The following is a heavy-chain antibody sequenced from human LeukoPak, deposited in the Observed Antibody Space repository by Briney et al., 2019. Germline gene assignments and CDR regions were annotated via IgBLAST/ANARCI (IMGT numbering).Heavy chain of an antibody. CDR2: ISGGGGST. J-gene: IGHJ4*02. V-gene: IGHV3-23*01. Sequence: RGSLRLSGAASGFTFSAYAMSWVRQAPGKGLEWFSAISGGGGSTHYADSVKGRFTISRDNSKNTLFLQMSSLRADDTAIYYCAKHYDISGYYPYWGQGTLVTVSS. CDR3: AKHYDISGYYPY. CDR1: GFTFSAYA. D-gene: IGHD3-22*01.